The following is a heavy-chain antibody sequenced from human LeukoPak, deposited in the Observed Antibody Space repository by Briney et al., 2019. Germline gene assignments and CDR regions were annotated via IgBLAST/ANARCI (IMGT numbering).Heavy chain of an antibody. CDR1: GFTFSSYS. CDR2: IKQDGSEK. V-gene: IGHV3-7*01. Sequence: PGGSLRLSCAASGFTFSSYSMNWVRQAPGKGLEWVANIKQDGSEKYYVDSVKGRFTISRDNAKNSLYLQMNSLRAEDTAVYYCANGPRHWLGTERLLAARIPFDYWGQGTLVTVSS. D-gene: IGHD3-3*01. J-gene: IGHJ4*02. CDR3: ANGPRHWLGTERLLAARIPFDY.